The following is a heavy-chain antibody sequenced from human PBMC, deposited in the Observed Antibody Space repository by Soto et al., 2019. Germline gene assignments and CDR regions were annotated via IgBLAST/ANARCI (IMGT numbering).Heavy chain of an antibody. CDR2: ISYDGSNK. Sequence: GGSLRLSCTASGFTFSSYVMPWFRQAPGKGLEWVAVISYDGSNKYYADSVKGRFTISRDNSKNTLYLQMNSLRAEDTAVYYCAKVDSGGTVYSNYYFDCWGQGTLVTVSS. J-gene: IGHJ4*02. CDR1: GFTFSSYV. V-gene: IGHV3-30*18. CDR3: AKVDSGGTVYSNYYFDC. D-gene: IGHD4-4*01.